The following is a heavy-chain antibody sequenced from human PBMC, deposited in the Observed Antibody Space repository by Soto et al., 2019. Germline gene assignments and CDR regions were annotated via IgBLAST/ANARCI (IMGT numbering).Heavy chain of an antibody. Sequence: QVQLVQSGAEVKKPGASVKVSCKASGYTFTSYDINWVRQATGQGLEWVGWMNPNSGNTGYAQKFQGGVTMTRNRSISTAYVAVSSLRSEDTAGYYCARLGDRNYGDDYWGQGTLVTVSS. CDR2: MNPNSGNT. CDR1: GYTFTSYD. D-gene: IGHD4-4*01. CDR3: ARLGDRNYGDDY. J-gene: IGHJ4*02. V-gene: IGHV1-8*01.